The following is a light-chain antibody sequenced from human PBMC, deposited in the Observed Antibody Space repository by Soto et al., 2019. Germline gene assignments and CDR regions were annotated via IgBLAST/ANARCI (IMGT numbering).Light chain of an antibody. J-gene: IGKJ2*01. CDR1: QSISSW. CDR2: KAS. CDR3: QQYNSYSPYT. Sequence: DIQMTQSPSTLSASVGDRVTITCRASQSISSWLAWYQQKPGKAPKLLIYKASSLESGVPSRFSGSGSGTEFTLTIISLQPDDFATYYCQQYNSYSPYTFGQVTKLEIK. V-gene: IGKV1-5*03.